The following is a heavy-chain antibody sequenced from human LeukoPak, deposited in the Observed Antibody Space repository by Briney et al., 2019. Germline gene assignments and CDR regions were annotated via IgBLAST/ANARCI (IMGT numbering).Heavy chain of an antibody. J-gene: IGHJ4*02. CDR3: ARGPPNWGYDY. D-gene: IGHD7-27*01. CDR2: MSPNSGNT. CDR1: GYTFTSYD. V-gene: IGHV1-8*01. Sequence: AASVKVSCKASGYTFTSYDINWVRQATGQGPEWMGWMSPNSGNTGYAQKFQGRVTMTRSTSMSTAYMELSSLRPEDTAVYYCARGPPNWGYDYWGQGTLVTVSS.